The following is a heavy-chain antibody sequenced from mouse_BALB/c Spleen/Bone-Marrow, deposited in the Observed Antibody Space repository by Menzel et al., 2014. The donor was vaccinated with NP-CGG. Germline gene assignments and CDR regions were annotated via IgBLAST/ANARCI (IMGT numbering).Heavy chain of an antibody. CDR2: INPGSGGI. V-gene: IGHV1-54*01. CDR1: GYAFTNYW. Sequence: VQLLESGAELVRPGTSVKVSCKASGYAFTNYWIEWIKQRPGQGLEWIGVINPGSGGINYNEKFKGKATLTADKSSSTAYMQLSSLTSDDSAVYFCARELVRGMDYWGQGTSVTVSS. J-gene: IGHJ4*01. CDR3: ARELVRGMDY. D-gene: IGHD1-1*01.